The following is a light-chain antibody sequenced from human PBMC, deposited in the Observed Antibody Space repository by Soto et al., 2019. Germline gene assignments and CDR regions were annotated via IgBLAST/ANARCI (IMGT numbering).Light chain of an antibody. CDR2: EVN. Sequence: QSALTQPPSASGSPGQSVTISCTGTSSDVGGYNLVSWYQQHPGEAPKLMISEVNERPSGVPDRFSGAKSGNTASLTVSGLRTEDEAYYYCSSYAGSNTFGFGTGTKLTVL. J-gene: IGLJ1*01. CDR1: SSDVGGYNL. V-gene: IGLV2-8*01. CDR3: SSYAGSNTFG.